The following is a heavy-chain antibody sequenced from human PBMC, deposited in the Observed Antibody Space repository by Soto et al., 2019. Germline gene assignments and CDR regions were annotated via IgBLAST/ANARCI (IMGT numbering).Heavy chain of an antibody. CDR2: INPNSGGT. CDR3: ARGVKYYYDCSGYYSTGFVDY. D-gene: IGHD3-22*01. CDR1: GYTFTGYY. V-gene: IGHV1-2*04. J-gene: IGHJ4*02. Sequence: QVQLVQSGAEVKKPGASVKVSCKASGYTFTGYYMHWVRQAPGQGLEWMGWINPNSGGTNYAQKFQGWVTMTRDTSIRTAYMELSRLRSDDTAVYYCARGVKYYYDCSGYYSTGFVDYWGQGTLVTVSS.